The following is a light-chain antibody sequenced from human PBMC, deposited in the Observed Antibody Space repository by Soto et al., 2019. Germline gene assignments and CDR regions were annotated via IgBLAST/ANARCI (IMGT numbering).Light chain of an antibody. CDR1: SSDVGGYNY. J-gene: IGLJ1*01. CDR3: SSGTSRSTL. V-gene: IGLV2-14*01. Sequence: QSALTQPASASGSPGQSITISCTGTSSDVGGYNYVSWYQQHPGKAPKLMIYAVTDRPSGVSSRFSGSKSGTTASVTISGLQAEEEADYFCSSGTSRSTLFGTGTKVTVL. CDR2: AVT.